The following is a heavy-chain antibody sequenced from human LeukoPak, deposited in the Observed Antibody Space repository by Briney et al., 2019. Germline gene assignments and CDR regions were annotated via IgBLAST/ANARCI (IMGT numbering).Heavy chain of an antibody. CDR1: GFTVSSNY. CDR2: IWYDGNNK. CDR3: VRDKNWVFDY. Sequence: GGSLRLSCAASGFTVSSNYMSWVRQAPGKGLEWVAVIWYDGNNKYYADSVKGRVTISRDNSKNTLNLQMNSLRVEDTAVYYCVRDKNWVFDYWGQGTLVTVSS. V-gene: IGHV3-33*08. J-gene: IGHJ4*02. D-gene: IGHD7-27*01.